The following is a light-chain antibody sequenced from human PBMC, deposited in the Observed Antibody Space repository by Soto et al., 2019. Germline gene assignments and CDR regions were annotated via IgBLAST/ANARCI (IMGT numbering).Light chain of an antibody. CDR1: QSVSSY. V-gene: IGKV3-11*01. CDR3: QPHNPWPIT. J-gene: IGKJ5*01. CDR2: DAS. Sequence: ETVLTQSPATLSLSAVERATLSCRASQSVSSYLAWYQQKPGQAPRLLIYDASNRATGIPARFSGSGSGTDFPLTISSLEPEDFAVYSCQPHNPWPITFGQGTRLEIK.